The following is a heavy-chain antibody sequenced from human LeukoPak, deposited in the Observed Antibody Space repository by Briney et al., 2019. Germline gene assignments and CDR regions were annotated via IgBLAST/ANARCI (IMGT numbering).Heavy chain of an antibody. D-gene: IGHD2-2*01. CDR3: ARVNCSSTSCYDLHFDY. J-gene: IGHJ4*02. V-gene: IGHV3-33*01. Sequence: GRSLRLSCAASGFTFSSYGMHWVRQAPGKGLEWVAVIWYDGSNKYYADSVKGRFTISRDNSKNTLYLQMNSLRAEDTAVYYCARVNCSSTSCYDLHFDYWGQGTLVTVSS. CDR1: GFTFSSYG. CDR2: IWYDGSNK.